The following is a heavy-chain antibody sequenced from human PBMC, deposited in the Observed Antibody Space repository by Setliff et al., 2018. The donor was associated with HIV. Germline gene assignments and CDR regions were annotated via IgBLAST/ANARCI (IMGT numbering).Heavy chain of an antibody. Sequence: PSETLSLTCTVSGGSVSNYYWTWIRQSAGKGLEWIGHINTSGSTYYNPSLKSRVTISVDTSKNQFSLKLSSVTAADTAVYYCARGEVAATTWGDYWGQGTLVTVSS. V-gene: IGHV4-4*07. CDR2: INTSGST. D-gene: IGHD6-19*01. CDR1: GGSVSNYY. J-gene: IGHJ4*02. CDR3: ARGEVAATTWGDY.